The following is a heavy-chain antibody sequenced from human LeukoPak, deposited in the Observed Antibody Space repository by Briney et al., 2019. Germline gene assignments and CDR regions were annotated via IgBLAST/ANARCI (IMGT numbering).Heavy chain of an antibody. D-gene: IGHD3-22*01. J-gene: IGHJ6*02. CDR3: ARNYDSSGYYYYGMAV. V-gene: IGHV1-18*01. CDR2: TSGYNGNT. Sequence: ASVKVSCKASGYTFTSYGVSWVRQAPGQGLEWMGWTSGYNGNTNYAQKVQGRVTMTTDTSTSTAYMELRSLRSDDTAVYYCARNYDSSGYYYYGMAVWGQGTTVTVSS. CDR1: GYTFTSYG.